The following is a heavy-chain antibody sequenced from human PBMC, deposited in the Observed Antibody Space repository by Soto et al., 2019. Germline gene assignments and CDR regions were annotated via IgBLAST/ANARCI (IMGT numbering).Heavy chain of an antibody. J-gene: IGHJ5*02. CDR1: GGTFSSYA. Sequence: ASVKVSCKASGGTFSSYAISWVLQAPGQGLEWMGGIIPIFGTANYAQKFQGRVTITADESTSTAYMELSSLRSEDTAVYYCARDLSATVTTYNWFDPWGQGTLVTVSS. CDR2: IIPIFGTA. CDR3: ARDLSATVTTYNWFDP. D-gene: IGHD4-17*01. V-gene: IGHV1-69*13.